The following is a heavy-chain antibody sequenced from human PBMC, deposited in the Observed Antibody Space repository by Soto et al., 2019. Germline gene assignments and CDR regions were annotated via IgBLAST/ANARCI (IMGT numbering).Heavy chain of an antibody. D-gene: IGHD3-22*01. CDR3: ARVADSSGYYYDY. CDR2: INHSGST. Sequence: QVQLQQWGAGLLKPSETLSLTCAVYGGSFSGYYWSWIRQPPGKGLEWIGEINHSGSTNYNPSLKSRVTISVDTSKNQFSLKLSSVTAADTAVYYCARVADSSGYYYDYWGQGTLVTVSS. CDR1: GGSFSGYY. V-gene: IGHV4-34*01. J-gene: IGHJ4*02.